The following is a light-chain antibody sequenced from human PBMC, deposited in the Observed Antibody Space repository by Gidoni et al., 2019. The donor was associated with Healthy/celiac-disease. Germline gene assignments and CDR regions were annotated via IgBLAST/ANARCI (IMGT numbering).Light chain of an antibody. CDR2: WAS. V-gene: IGKV4-1*01. Sequence: DIVLTQSPDSLVVSLGERATINCKSSQSVLYSSNNKNYLAWYQQKPGQPPKLLISWASTRESGVPDRFSGSGSGTDFTLTISSLQAGDVAVYFCQQYYSTLRTFGQGTKVEAK. CDR3: QQYYSTLRT. CDR1: QSVLYSSNNKNY. J-gene: IGKJ1*01.